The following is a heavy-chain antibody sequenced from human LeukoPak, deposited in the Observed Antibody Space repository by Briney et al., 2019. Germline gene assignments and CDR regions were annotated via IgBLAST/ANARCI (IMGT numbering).Heavy chain of an antibody. D-gene: IGHD4-17*01. CDR3: AKDRGDYTDWLDP. CDR2: ISYDGSNK. V-gene: IGHV3-30*18. CDR1: GFTFSSYG. Sequence: GGSLRLSCAASGFTFSSYGMHWVRQAPGKGLEWVAVISYDGSNKYYADSVKGRFTISRDNSKNTLYLLMNSPRPEDTAVYYCAKDRGDYTDWLDPWGQGTLVTVSS. J-gene: IGHJ5*02.